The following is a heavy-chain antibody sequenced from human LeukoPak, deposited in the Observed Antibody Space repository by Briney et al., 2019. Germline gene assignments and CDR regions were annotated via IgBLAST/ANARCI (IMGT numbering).Heavy chain of an antibody. CDR2: IVPIFGTA. D-gene: IGHD4-17*01. Sequence: SVKVSCKASGGTFSSAAISWVRQAPGQGLEWMGGIVPIFGTANYAQKFQGRVTITADESTSTAYMGLSSLRSEDTAVYYCARLTPNSIYADYGYWGQGTLVTVSA. CDR1: GGTFSSAA. J-gene: IGHJ4*02. CDR3: ARLTPNSIYADYGY. V-gene: IGHV1-69*13.